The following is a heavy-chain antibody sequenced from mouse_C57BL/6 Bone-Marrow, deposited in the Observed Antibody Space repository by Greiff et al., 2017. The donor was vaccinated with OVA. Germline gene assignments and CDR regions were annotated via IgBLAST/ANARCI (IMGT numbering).Heavy chain of an antibody. Sequence: EVQLQQSGPELVQPGASVKLSCKASGYTFTDYYMNWVKQSHGKSLEWIGDINPNNGGTSYNQKLKGKATLTVDKSSSTAYMELRSLTSEDSAVYYSARWGGSSSRWYFDVGGTGTTVTVSS. V-gene: IGHV1-26*01. D-gene: IGHD1-1*01. CDR3: ARWGGSSSRWYFDV. CDR2: INPNNGGT. J-gene: IGHJ1*03. CDR1: GYTFTDYY.